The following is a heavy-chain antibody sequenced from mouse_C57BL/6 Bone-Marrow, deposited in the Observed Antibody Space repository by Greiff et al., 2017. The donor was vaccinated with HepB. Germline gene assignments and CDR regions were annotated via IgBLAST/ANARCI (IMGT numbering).Heavy chain of an antibody. V-gene: IGHV1-19*01. Sequence: EVQLQESGPVLVKPGASVKMSCKASGYTFTDYYMNWVKQSHGKGLEWIGVINPYNGGTSYNQKFKGKATLTVDKSSSTAYMELNSLTSEDSAVYYCARDPPDDWGKGTTLTVSS. J-gene: IGHJ2*01. CDR2: INPYNGGT. CDR3: ARDPPDD. CDR1: GYTFTDYY.